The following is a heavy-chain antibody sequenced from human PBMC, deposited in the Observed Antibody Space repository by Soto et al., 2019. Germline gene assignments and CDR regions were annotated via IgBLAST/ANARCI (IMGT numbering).Heavy chain of an antibody. J-gene: IGHJ6*02. D-gene: IGHD3-22*01. Sequence: CGPLRVSRRASGFPIVSYAMSCVSKAPGKGLEWVSAISGSGGSTYYADSVKGRFTISRDNSKNTLYLQMNSLRAEDTAVYYCAKDLSYYYDSSGSYGMDVWGQGTTVTVSS. CDR3: AKDLSYYYDSSGSYGMDV. V-gene: IGHV3-23*01. CDR2: ISGSGGST. CDR1: GFPIVSYA.